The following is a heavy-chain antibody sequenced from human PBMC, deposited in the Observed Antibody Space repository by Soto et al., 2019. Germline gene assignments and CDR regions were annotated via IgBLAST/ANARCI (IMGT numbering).Heavy chain of an antibody. CDR1: GGSISSGDYY. D-gene: IGHD2-21*02. CDR2: IYYSGST. Sequence: QVQLQQSGPGLVKPSQTLSLTCTVSGGSISSGDYYWSWIRQPPGKGLEWIGYIYYSGSTYYNPSLKSRVTISVDTSKNQFSLKLSSVTAADTAVYYCARGKDGGNSPFDYWGQGTLVTVSS. CDR3: ARGKDGGNSPFDY. V-gene: IGHV4-30-4*01. J-gene: IGHJ4*02.